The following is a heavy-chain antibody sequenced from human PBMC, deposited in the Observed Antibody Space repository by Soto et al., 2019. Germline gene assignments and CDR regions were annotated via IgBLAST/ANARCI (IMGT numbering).Heavy chain of an antibody. CDR3: AVRNDYEIDY. CDR1: GGSFSGYY. CDR2: INHSGST. V-gene: IGHV4-34*01. D-gene: IGHD4-17*01. J-gene: IGHJ4*02. Sequence: SETLSLTCAVYGGSFSGYYWSWIRQPPGKGLEWIGEINHSGSTNYNPSLKSRVTISVDTSKNQFSLKLSSVTAADTAVYYCAVRNDYEIDYWGQGTLVTVSS.